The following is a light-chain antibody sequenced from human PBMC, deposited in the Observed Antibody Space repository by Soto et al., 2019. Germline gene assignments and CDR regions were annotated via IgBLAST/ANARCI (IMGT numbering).Light chain of an antibody. V-gene: IGLV1-47*01. CDR1: SSNIGSNY. CDR2: RNN. CDR3: AAWDDSLNGYV. Sequence: QSVLTQPPSASGTPGQRVTISCSGSSSNIGSNYAYWYQQLPGTAPKLLIYRNNQRPSGVPDRFSGSKSGTSASLAISGLQSEDEADYYCAAWDDSLNGYVFGTGTKLTVL. J-gene: IGLJ1*01.